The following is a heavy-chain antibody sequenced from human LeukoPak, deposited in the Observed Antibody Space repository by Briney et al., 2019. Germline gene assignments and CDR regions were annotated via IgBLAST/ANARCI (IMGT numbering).Heavy chain of an antibody. CDR3: ARLGIVATIPDY. CDR1: GYRFTSYW. D-gene: IGHD5-12*01. CDR2: IYPGDSDT. V-gene: IGHV5-51*01. Sequence: KRGESLKISCKGSGYRFTSYWIGWVRQMPGKGLEWMGIIYPGDSDTRYSPSFQGHVSISADKSISTAYLQWSSLKASDTAMYYCARLGIVATIPDYWGQGTLVTVYS. J-gene: IGHJ4*02.